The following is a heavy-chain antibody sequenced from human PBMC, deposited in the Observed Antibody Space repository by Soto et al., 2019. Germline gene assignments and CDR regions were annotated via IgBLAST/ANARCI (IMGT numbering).Heavy chain of an antibody. CDR3: ARGSPAAAERYFEY. D-gene: IGHD2-2*01. CDR2: IGTAGDT. J-gene: IGHJ4*02. CDR1: GFTVCSYD. Sequence: PWGSLRLSCAASGFTVCSYDMHWVRQATGKGLEWVSAIGTAGDTYYPGAVKGRFTISRENAKNSLYLQMNSLRDEDTAVYYCARGSPAAAERYFEYWGQGTLVSVSS. V-gene: IGHV3-13*01.